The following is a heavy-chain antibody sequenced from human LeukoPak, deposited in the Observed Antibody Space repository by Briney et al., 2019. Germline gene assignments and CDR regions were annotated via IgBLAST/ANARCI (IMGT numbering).Heavy chain of an antibody. CDR1: GFTFRAYA. V-gene: IGHV3-30*04. D-gene: IGHD2/OR15-2a*01. Sequence: GGSLRLSCAASGFTFRAYAMHWVRQAPGQGLEWVAVISYDGSRTYTADSVKGRTTISRDNSEDTVYLHMNILRPEDTAVYYCARDAQDYFDSTTSFDYWGQGTLLIVSS. CDR3: ARDAQDYFDSTTSFDY. J-gene: IGHJ4*02. CDR2: ISYDGSRT.